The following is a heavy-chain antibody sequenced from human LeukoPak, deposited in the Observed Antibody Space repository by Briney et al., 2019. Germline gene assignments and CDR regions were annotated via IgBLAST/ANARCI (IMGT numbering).Heavy chain of an antibody. CDR2: ISLRGSPV. V-gene: IGHV3-48*02. Sequence: GGSLRLSCVASGFTFSAYSMNWVRQAPGKGLEWISYISLRGSPVYYADSVRGRFTISRDNAQNSLSLEMNSLRDDDTALYYCTRGPYYGDYWSQGTLVTVSS. J-gene: IGHJ4*02. CDR1: GFTFSAYS. D-gene: IGHD3-16*01. CDR3: TRGPYYGDY.